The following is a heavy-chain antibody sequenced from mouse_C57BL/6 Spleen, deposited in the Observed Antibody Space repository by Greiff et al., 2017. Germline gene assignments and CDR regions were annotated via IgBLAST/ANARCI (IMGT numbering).Heavy chain of an antibody. V-gene: IGHV2-2*01. J-gene: IGHJ1*03. Sequence: VQLQESGPGLVQPSQSLSITCTVSGFSLTSYGVHWVRQSPGKGLEWLGVIWSGGSTDYNAAFISRLSISKDNSKSQVFFKMNSLQADDTAIYYCARSGYYGWYFDVWGTGTTVTVSS. CDR2: IWSGGST. D-gene: IGHD2-3*01. CDR1: GFSLTSYG. CDR3: ARSGYYGWYFDV.